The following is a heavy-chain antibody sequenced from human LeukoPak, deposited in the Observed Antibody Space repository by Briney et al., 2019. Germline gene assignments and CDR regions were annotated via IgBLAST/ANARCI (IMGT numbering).Heavy chain of an antibody. V-gene: IGHV1-46*01. CDR1: GYTFTSYY. D-gene: IGHD6-13*01. CDR3: ARTYSSSDEFDY. Sequence: VASVKVSCKASGYTFTSYYIHWVRQAPGQGLEWMGIINPSGGSTTYAQKFQGRVAMTRDTSTSRVYMEVSCLRSEDTAVYYCARTYSSSDEFDYWGQGTLVTVSS. J-gene: IGHJ4*02. CDR2: INPSGGST.